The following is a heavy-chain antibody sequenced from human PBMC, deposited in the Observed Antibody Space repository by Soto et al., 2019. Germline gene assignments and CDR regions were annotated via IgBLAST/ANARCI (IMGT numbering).Heavy chain of an antibody. CDR2: ISYDGSNK. D-gene: IGHD6-13*01. CDR3: AKDGEAAADHYYYGMDV. CDR1: GFTFSSYG. V-gene: IGHV3-30*18. Sequence: PGGSLRLSCAASGFTFSSYGMHWVRQAPGKGLEWVAVISYDGSNKYYADSVKGRFTISRDNSKNTLYLQMNSLRAEDTAVYYCAKDGEAAADHYYYGMDVWGQGTTVTVSS. J-gene: IGHJ6*02.